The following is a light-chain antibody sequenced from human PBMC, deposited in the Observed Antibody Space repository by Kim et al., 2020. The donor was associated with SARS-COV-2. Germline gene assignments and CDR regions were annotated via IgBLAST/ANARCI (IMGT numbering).Light chain of an antibody. CDR2: TKN. J-gene: IGLJ2*01. V-gene: IGLV1-47*01. CDR1: CSNVRNNL. CDR3: AAWDDSLSGLA. Sequence: VSISSAGGCSNVRNNLFSWYQQSPGTAPNLFIYTKNQRPSGVPDLFSGSKSGTSASLAISGLRSEDEADYYCAAWDDSLSGLALGGGTQLTVL.